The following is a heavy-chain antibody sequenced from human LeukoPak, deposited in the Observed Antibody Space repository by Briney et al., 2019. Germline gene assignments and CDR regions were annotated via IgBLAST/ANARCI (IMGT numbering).Heavy chain of an antibody. D-gene: IGHD6-13*01. Sequence: PGGSLRLSCAASGFTFSSYGMHWVRQAPGKGLEWVAFMRYDGSNKYYADSVKGRFTISRDNSKNTLYLQMNSLRAEDTAVYYCAKPPGYSSSWYGEFDYWGQGTLVTVSS. J-gene: IGHJ4*02. CDR3: AKPPGYSSSWYGEFDY. V-gene: IGHV3-30*02. CDR2: MRYDGSNK. CDR1: GFTFSSYG.